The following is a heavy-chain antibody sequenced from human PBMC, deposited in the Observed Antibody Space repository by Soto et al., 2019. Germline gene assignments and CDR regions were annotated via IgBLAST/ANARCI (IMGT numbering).Heavy chain of an antibody. Sequence: GGSLRLSCAASGFTFGDHAMSWVRQAPGKGVEWGSVIRGSGGITYYEDSVKGRFTISRDNAKTTLYLQMNSLRAEDTAVYYCAKGLLIMVRKVIIPPQYYYGMDVWGQGT. V-gene: IGHV3-23*01. CDR3: AKGLLIMVRKVIIPPQYYYGMDV. J-gene: IGHJ6*02. D-gene: IGHD3-10*01. CDR1: GFTFGDHA. CDR2: IRGSGGIT.